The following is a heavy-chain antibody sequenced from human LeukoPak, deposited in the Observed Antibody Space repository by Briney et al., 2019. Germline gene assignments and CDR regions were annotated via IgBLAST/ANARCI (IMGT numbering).Heavy chain of an antibody. V-gene: IGHV3-30*02. CDR1: GFTFSRYG. CDR3: ARDGESRDGRRFDY. D-gene: IGHD5-24*01. CDR2: VRYDGTDK. Sequence: GGSLRLSCAASGFTFSRYGINWVRQAPGKGVEWVAFVRYDGTDKYYADSVKGRFTISRDNAKNSLYLQMNSLRAEDTAVYYCARDGESRDGRRFDYWGQGTLVTVSS. J-gene: IGHJ4*02.